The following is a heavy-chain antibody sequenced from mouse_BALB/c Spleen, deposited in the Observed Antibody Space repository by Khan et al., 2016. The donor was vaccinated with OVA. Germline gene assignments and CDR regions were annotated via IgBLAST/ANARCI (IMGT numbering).Heavy chain of an antibody. CDR1: GFSLTTYG. V-gene: IGHV2-3*01. D-gene: IGHD2-4*01. J-gene: IGHJ4*01. Sequence: QVQLKESGPGLVAPSQSLSITCTVSGFSLTTYGVNWVRQPPGKGLEWLGVICGDGSTTYHSALISSLSIIKDNSKSQVFLKLNSLQTDETATYYCASFGLRRAYAMDSWGQGTSVTVSS. CDR3: ASFGLRRAYAMDS. CDR2: ICGDGST.